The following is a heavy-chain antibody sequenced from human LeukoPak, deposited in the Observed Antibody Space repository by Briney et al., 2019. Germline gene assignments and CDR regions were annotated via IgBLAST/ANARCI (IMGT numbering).Heavy chain of an antibody. CDR1: GGSISGYY. Sequence: SETLSLTCTVSGGSISGYYWSWIRQPPGKGLEWIGYIYYSGSTNYNPSLKSRVTISVDTSKNQFSLKLSSVTAADTAVYYCARDRAWVRGVTVYYYGMDVWGQGTTVTVSS. CDR3: ARDRAWVRGVTVYYYGMDV. D-gene: IGHD3-10*01. J-gene: IGHJ6*02. CDR2: IYYSGST. V-gene: IGHV4-59*01.